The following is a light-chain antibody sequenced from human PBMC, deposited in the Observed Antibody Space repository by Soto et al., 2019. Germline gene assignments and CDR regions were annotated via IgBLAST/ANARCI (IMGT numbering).Light chain of an antibody. J-gene: IGKJ4*01. Sequence: EIVLTQSPGALSLSPGERATLSCRASQSVSSSYLAWYQQKPGQAPRLLIYGATNRATGCPDRFSGSGSGTDFTLTISRLEPEAFAVYFCQQYATSPPLTFGGGTKVEIK. CDR1: QSVSSSY. V-gene: IGKV3-20*01. CDR3: QQYATSPPLT. CDR2: GAT.